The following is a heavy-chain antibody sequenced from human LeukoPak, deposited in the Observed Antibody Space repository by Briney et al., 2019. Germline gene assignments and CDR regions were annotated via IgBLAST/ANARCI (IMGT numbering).Heavy chain of an antibody. CDR2: IYYSGST. J-gene: IGHJ4*02. Sequence: PSETLSLTCTVSGGSISSYYWSWIRQPPGKGLEWIGYIYYSGSTNYNPSLKSRVTISVDTSKNQFSLKLSSVTAADTAVYYCAREHGDTAFDYWGQGTLVTVSS. CDR3: AREHGDTAFDY. V-gene: IGHV4-59*01. CDR1: GGSISSYY. D-gene: IGHD5-18*01.